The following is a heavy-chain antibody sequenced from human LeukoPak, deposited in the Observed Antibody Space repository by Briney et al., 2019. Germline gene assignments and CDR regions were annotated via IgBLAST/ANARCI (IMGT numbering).Heavy chain of an antibody. J-gene: IGHJ3*02. V-gene: IGHV3-23*01. CDR1: GFTFSTYA. CDR3: AKDSSMIRGLYDGFDI. CDR2: ISGGLTST. D-gene: IGHD3-10*01. Sequence: GGSLRLSCSASGFTFSTYAMSWVRQAPGKGLEWVSAISGGLTSTHYADSVKGRFTISRDNSKNTLYLQMNSLRAEDTAIYYRAKDSSMIRGLYDGFDIWGQGTMVTVSS.